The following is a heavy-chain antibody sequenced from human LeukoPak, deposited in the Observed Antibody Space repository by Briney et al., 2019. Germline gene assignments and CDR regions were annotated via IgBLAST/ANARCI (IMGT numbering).Heavy chain of an antibody. J-gene: IGHJ2*01. D-gene: IGHD3-22*01. CDR3: ARGITMIAVVIHDWYFDL. Sequence: SETLSLTCTVSGGSISSSSYYWGWIRQPPGKGLEWIGSIYYSRSTSYNPSLKSRVTISVDTSKNQFSLKLSSVTAADTAVYYCARGITMIAVVIHDWYFDLWGRGTLVTVSS. CDR2: IYYSRST. V-gene: IGHV4-39*01. CDR1: GGSISSSSYY.